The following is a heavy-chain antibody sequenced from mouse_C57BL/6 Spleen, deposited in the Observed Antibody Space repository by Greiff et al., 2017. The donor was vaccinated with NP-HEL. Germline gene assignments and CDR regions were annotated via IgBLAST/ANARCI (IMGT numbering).Heavy chain of an antibody. CDR1: GFTFSSYG. D-gene: IGHD2-4*01. CDR3: ARRHYESFFDY. Sequence: EVKLVESGGDLVKPGGSLKLSCAASGFTFSSYGMSWVRQTPDKRLEWVATISSGGSYTYYPDSVKGRFTISRDNAKNTLYLQMSSLKSEDTAMYYCARRHYESFFDYWGQGTTLTVSS. V-gene: IGHV5-6*02. J-gene: IGHJ2*01. CDR2: ISSGGSYT.